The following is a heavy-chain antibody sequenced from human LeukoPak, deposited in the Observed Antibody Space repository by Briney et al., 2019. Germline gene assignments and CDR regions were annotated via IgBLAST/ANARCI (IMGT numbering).Heavy chain of an antibody. J-gene: IGHJ4*02. CDR2: IYYSGST. CDR1: GGSISSGGYY. V-gene: IGHV4-31*03. D-gene: IGHD4-17*01. Sequence: PSQTLSLTCTVSGGSISSGGYYWSWIRQHPGKGLEWIGYIYYSGSTYYNPSLKGRVTISVDTSKNQFSLKLSSVTAADTAVYYCARDYPSRTVTTWAFDYWGQGTLVTVSS. CDR3: ARDYPSRTVTTWAFDY.